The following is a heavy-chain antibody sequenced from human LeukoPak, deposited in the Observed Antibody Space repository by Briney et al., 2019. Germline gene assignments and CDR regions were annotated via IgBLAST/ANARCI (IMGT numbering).Heavy chain of an antibody. J-gene: IGHJ4*02. Sequence: GASVTVSCKASGYTFNIYGISWVRQAPGQGLEWMGWISAYSGNTNYAQNFQGRVSMTTDTSTSTAYMELRSLRYDDTAVYYCARDCSGATCSLDYWGQGTLVTVPS. V-gene: IGHV1-18*04. CDR1: GYTFNIYG. CDR3: ARDCSGATCSLDY. CDR2: ISAYSGNT. D-gene: IGHD2-15*01.